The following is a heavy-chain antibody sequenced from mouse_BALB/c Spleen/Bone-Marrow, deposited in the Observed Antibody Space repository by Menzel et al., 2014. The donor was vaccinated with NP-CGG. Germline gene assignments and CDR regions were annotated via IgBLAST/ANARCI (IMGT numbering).Heavy chain of an antibody. V-gene: IGHV1S137*01. Sequence: VQLQQSGAKLVRPGVSVKISCKGSGYTFTDHAIHWVKRSHARSLEWIGVISGYYGDAIYNQKFKGKATVTVDKSSSTAYMELARLTSEDSAIYYCARSGKVRNAMDYWGQGTSVTASS. CDR2: ISGYYGDA. J-gene: IGHJ4*01. CDR1: GYTFTDHA. D-gene: IGHD2-14*01. CDR3: ARSGKVRNAMDY.